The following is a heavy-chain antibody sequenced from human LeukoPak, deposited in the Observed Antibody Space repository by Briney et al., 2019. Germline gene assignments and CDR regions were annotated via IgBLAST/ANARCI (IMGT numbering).Heavy chain of an antibody. CDR2: IKSNTGGGTT. J-gene: IGHJ4*02. D-gene: IGHD4-17*01. CDR3: STDRTTANDY. Sequence: GGSLRLSCAASAFTFSNAWMSWVRQAPGKGLEWVGRIKSNTGGGTTDYAAPVKGRFTISRDDSKNTLYLQMNSLKTEDTAVYYCSTDRTTANDYWGQGTLVTVSS. CDR1: AFTFSNAW. V-gene: IGHV3-15*01.